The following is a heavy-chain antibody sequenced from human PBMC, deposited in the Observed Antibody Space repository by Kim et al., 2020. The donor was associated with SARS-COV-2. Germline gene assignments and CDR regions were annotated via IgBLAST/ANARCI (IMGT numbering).Heavy chain of an antibody. CDR2: ISSYNGNT. J-gene: IGHJ6*02. Sequence: ASVKVSCKASGYTFTTYGFIWVRQAPGQGLEWIGGISSYNGNTEFAQKFQGRVTLTTDSSTNTAYLELRSLRSDDTAVYYCARVYGIVAVSYGVDVWGQGTTVTGSS. D-gene: IGHD2-2*01. V-gene: IGHV1-18*01. CDR1: GYTFTTYG. CDR3: ARVYGIVAVSYGVDV.